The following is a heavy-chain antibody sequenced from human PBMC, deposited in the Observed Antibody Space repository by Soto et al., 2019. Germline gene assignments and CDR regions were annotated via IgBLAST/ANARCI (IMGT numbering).Heavy chain of an antibody. Sequence: SETLSLTCSVSGDSTSTVDYFWAWIRQPPGQALEYIGYIYKSATTYYNPSFESRVAISLDTSKSQFSLNVTSVTAADTAVYFCARGRYCLTGRCFPNWFDSWGQGTLVTVSS. CDR2: IYKSATT. CDR1: GDSTSTVDYF. D-gene: IGHD2-15*01. CDR3: ARGRYCLTGRCFPNWFDS. J-gene: IGHJ5*01. V-gene: IGHV4-30-4*08.